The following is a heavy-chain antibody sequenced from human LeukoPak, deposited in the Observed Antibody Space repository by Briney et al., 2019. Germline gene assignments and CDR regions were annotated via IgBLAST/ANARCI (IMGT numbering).Heavy chain of an antibody. V-gene: IGHV4-59*01. CDR2: IYYSGST. CDR3: ARENDGTGNALDV. D-gene: IGHD2-2*01. J-gene: IGHJ6*02. Sequence: SETLSLTCTVSGGSISSYYWSWIRQPPGKGLEWIGYIYYSGSTNHNPSLKSRVTISVDTSKNQFSLKLSSVAAADTAVYYCARENDGTGNALDVWGQGTTVTVSS. CDR1: GGSISSYY.